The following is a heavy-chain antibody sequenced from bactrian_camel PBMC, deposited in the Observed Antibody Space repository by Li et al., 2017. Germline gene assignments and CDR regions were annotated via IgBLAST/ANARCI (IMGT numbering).Heavy chain of an antibody. D-gene: IGHD6*01. J-gene: IGHJ4*01. Sequence: HVQLVESGGDSVQAGGSLTLSCEVFGYTYSRICMAWFRQSPGKEREGIAAIRRSGGETWYAGSVKGRFTISQDSARNTVYLQMNNLQPEDTARTTVRRGAVVVVNIATPSTTGARGPRSPSP. CDR2: IRRSGGET. V-gene: IGHV3-3*01. CDR3: RRGAVVVVNIATPSTT. CDR1: GYTYSRIC.